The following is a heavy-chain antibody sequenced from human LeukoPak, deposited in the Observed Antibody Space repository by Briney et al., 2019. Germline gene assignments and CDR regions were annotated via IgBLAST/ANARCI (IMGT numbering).Heavy chain of an antibody. Sequence: ASVKVSCKASGYTFTGYYMHWVRRAPGQGLEWMGWINPNSGGTNYAQKFQGRVTMTRDTSISTVYMELSRLRSDDTAVYYCARDINRYTLNYWGQGTLVTVSS. D-gene: IGHD1-14*01. CDR2: INPNSGGT. CDR1: GYTFTGYY. J-gene: IGHJ4*02. CDR3: ARDINRYTLNY. V-gene: IGHV1-2*02.